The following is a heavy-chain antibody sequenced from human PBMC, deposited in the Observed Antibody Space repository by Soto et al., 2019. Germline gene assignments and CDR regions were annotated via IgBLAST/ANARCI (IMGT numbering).Heavy chain of an antibody. CDR1: GGSISSSSYY. J-gene: IGHJ4*02. CDR2: IYYSGST. CDR3: ARHGSGYPKETFDY. D-gene: IGHD5-12*01. V-gene: IGHV4-39*01. Sequence: PSETLSLTCTVSGGSISSSSYYWGWIRQPPGKGLEWIGSIYYSGSTYYNPSLKSRVTISVDTSKNQFSLKLSSVTAADTAVYYCARHGSGYPKETFDYWGQGTLVTVSS.